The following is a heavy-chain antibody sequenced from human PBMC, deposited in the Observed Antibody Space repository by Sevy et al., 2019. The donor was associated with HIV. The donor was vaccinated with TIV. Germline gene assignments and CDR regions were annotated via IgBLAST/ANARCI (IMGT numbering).Heavy chain of an antibody. CDR2: ISGSGQSS. Sequence: GGSLRLSCAASGFTFTSYAMYWVRQAPGKGLEWVAAISGSGQSSFYADSVKGRFTVSRDRSKNTLFLQMDSLRVEDTALYYCAKDRIDSSFYGNNWFDFWGQGTPVTVSP. CDR1: GFTFTSYA. V-gene: IGHV3-23*01. J-gene: IGHJ5*01. CDR3: AKDRIDSSFYGNNWFDF. D-gene: IGHD3-22*01.